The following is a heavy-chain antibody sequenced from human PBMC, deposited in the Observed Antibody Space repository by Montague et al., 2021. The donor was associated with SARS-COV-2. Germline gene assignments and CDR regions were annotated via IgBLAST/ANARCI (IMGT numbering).Heavy chain of an antibody. CDR3: ARHGVGCEFGVHNWCTDAFDI. J-gene: IGHJ3*02. D-gene: IGHD5/OR15-5a*01. CDR1: SGSINYYY. CDR2: IYYSGNT. Sequence: SETLSLTCAVSSGSINYYYLSWIRQSLGKGLEWIGYIYYSGNTNYSPSLQSRVTISVDSSKNQFSLRLTSVTAADTAVYYCARHGVGCEFGVHNWCTDAFDIWGQGTMVTVSS. V-gene: IGHV4-59*08.